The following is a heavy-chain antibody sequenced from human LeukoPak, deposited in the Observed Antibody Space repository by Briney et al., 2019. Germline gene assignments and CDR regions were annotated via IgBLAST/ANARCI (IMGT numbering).Heavy chain of an antibody. CDR2: IYPGDSET. J-gene: IGHJ4*02. Sequence: GESLKISCKGSGYRFSSYWIGWVRQMPGKGLECIGIIYPGDSETRYSPSFQGQVTISADKSISTAYLQWSSLKASDTAMYYCVRALGYCSSGSCYYYDYWGQGTPVTVSS. D-gene: IGHD2-15*01. V-gene: IGHV5-51*01. CDR3: VRALGYCSSGSCYYYDY. CDR1: GYRFSSYW.